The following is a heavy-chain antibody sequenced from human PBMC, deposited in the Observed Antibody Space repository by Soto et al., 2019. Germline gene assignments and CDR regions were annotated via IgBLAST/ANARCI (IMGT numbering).Heavy chain of an antibody. V-gene: IGHV4-34*02. CDR1: GGSFSGYY. CDR3: ARSNPSRPDY. D-gene: IGHD6-6*01. J-gene: IGHJ4*02. CDR2: VSHSGST. Sequence: QVQLQQWGAGLSKPSETLSLTCGVYGGSFSGYYWSWIRQPPGKGLEWIGEVSHSGSTNYNPSLKSRVTISVDTSKNHFSLKVSSVTAADTGVYYCARSNPSRPDYWGQGTLVTVSS.